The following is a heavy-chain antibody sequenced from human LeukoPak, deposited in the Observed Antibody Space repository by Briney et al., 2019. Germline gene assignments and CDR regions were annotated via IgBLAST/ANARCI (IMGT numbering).Heavy chain of an antibody. D-gene: IGHD6-13*01. Sequence: PSETLSLTCTVSGGSISSSSYYWGWIRQPPGKGLEWIGSIYYSGSTYYNPSLKSRVTISVDTSKNQFSLKLSSVTAADTAVYYCASIAKDSSWYKGDFDYWGQGTLVTVSS. V-gene: IGHV4-39*07. CDR1: GGSISSSSYY. CDR2: IYYSGST. J-gene: IGHJ4*02. CDR3: ASIAKDSSWYKGDFDY.